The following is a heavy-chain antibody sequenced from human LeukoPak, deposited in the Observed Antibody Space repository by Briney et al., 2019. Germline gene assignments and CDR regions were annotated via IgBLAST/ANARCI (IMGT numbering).Heavy chain of an antibody. CDR3: ARGRGFGELWNDYYYGDLDV. CDR1: GGTFISYA. J-gene: IGHJ6*04. CDR2: IIPIFGTA. Sequence: SVKVSCKASGGTFISYAISWVRQAPGQGIEWMGGIIPIFGTANYAQKLQGRVTINADKSTSTAYMELSSLRSKDTAVYYCARGRGFGELWNDYYYGDLDVWGKGTTVTVSS. V-gene: IGHV1-69*06. D-gene: IGHD3-10*01.